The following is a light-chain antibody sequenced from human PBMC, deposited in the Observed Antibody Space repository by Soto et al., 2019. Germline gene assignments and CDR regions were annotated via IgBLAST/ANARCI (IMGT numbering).Light chain of an antibody. J-gene: IGKJ1*01. CDR2: GPS. V-gene: IGKV3-20*01. Sequence: EIVLTQSPGTLSLSPGERATLSCRASQSISSSYLAWYQQKPGQATRLLIYGPSSRATGIPDRFSGGGSGTDFTLTINRLEPEDFAVYYCQQYDSSPRTFGQGTKVDI. CDR1: QSISSSY. CDR3: QQYDSSPRT.